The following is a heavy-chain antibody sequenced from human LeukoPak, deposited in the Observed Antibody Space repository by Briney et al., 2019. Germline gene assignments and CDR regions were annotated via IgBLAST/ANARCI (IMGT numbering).Heavy chain of an antibody. V-gene: IGHV4-31*03. CDR1: GGSISSGGYY. J-gene: IGHJ4*02. CDR2: IYYSGST. CDR3: ARSTSGSYFWADK. D-gene: IGHD1-26*01. Sequence: SETLSLTCTVSGGSISSGGYYWSWIRQHPGKGLEWIGYIYYSGSTYYNPSLKSRVTTSVDTSKNQFSLKLSSVTAADTAVYYCARSTSGSYFWADKWGQGTLVTVSS.